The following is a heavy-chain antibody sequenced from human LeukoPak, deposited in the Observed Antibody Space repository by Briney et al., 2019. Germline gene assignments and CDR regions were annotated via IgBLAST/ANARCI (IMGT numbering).Heavy chain of an antibody. CDR2: VYYSGVT. D-gene: IGHD1-1*01. CDR1: GVSINTYY. V-gene: IGHV4-59*01. J-gene: IGHJ4*02. Sequence: SETLSLTCTVSGVSINTYYWSWIRQPPGEGLEWIGYVYYSGVTNYNPSLKSRVSISLDTSKNQFSLKLNSATAADTAVYYCASQLGGTTFHWGQGTLVTVSS. CDR3: ASQLGGTTFH.